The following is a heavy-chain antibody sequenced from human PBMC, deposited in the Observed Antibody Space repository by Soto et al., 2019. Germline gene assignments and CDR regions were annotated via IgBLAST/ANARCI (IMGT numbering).Heavy chain of an antibody. V-gene: IGHV4-39*01. J-gene: IGHJ4*02. Sequence: QLQLQESGPGLVKPSETLSLTCTVSGGSISSSSYYWGWIRQPPGKGLEWIGSIYYSGSTYYNPSLKSRVTISVDTSKNQFSLKLSSVTAADTAVYYCSSANDYGDYDLDYWGQGTLVTVSS. CDR2: IYYSGST. D-gene: IGHD4-17*01. CDR1: GGSISSSSYY. CDR3: SSANDYGDYDLDY.